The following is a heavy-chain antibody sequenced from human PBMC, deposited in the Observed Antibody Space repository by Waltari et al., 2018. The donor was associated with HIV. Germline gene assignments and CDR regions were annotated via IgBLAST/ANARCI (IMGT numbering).Heavy chain of an antibody. Sequence: QVHLQQSGAEVKKPGASVRISCKTSGYKFTSFYIFRVSPGPGQTLEWMGIIYPSDGSSTAGQKFQGRVTISRDTSTNTVFLDLSRLKSEDTATYYCARRASYYDFWGGFSSPAPFDLWGQGTLVTVST. CDR3: ARRASYYDFWGGFSSPAPFDL. J-gene: IGHJ4*02. CDR2: IYPSDGSS. V-gene: IGHV1-46*01. CDR1: GYKFTSFY. D-gene: IGHD3-3*01.